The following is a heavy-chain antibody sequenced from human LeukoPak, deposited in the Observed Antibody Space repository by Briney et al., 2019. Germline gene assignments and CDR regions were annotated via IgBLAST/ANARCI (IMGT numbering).Heavy chain of an antibody. CDR1: GGSFSGYY. CDR3: ARGRNWRELPYYYYYYMDV. D-gene: IGHD1-26*01. J-gene: IGHJ6*03. V-gene: IGHV4-34*01. CDR2: INHSGST. Sequence: SETLSLTCAVYGGSFSGYYWSWIRQPPGKGLEWIGEINHSGSTNYNPSLKSRVTISVDTSKNQFSLKLSSVTAADTAVYYCARGRNWRELPYYYYYYMDVWGKGTTVTVSS.